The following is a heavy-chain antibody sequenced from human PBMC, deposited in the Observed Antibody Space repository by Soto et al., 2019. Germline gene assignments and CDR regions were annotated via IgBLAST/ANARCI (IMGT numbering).Heavy chain of an antibody. D-gene: IGHD3-10*01. CDR2: ISGSGGST. CDR1: GFTFSSYA. J-gene: IGHJ4*02. CDR3: SKDQESAGSIYFDY. Sequence: PGGSLRLSCAASGFTFSSYAMSWVRQAPGKGLEWVSAISGSGGSTYYADSVKGRFTISRDNSNNTLYLQMNSLRAEDTAVYYCSKDQESAGSIYFDYWCQGTLVTVSS. V-gene: IGHV3-23*01.